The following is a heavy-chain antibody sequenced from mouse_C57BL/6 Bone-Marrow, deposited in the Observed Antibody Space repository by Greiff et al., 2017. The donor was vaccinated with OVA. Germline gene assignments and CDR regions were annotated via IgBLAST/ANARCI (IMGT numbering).Heavy chain of an antibody. CDR2: IHPNSGST. D-gene: IGHD2-4*01. J-gene: IGHJ3*01. CDR3: ARWGDYDSWFAY. Sequence: QVQLQQPGAELVQPGASVKLSCKASGYTFTSYWMHWVKQRPGQGLEWIGMIHPNSGSTNYNEKFKRKAKLTVDKSSITAYMQLSSLTSEDSAVYYCARWGDYDSWFAYWGQGTLVTVSA. V-gene: IGHV1-64*01. CDR1: GYTFTSYW.